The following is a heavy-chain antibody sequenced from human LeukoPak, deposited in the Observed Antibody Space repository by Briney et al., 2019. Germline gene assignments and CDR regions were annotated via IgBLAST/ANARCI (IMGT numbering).Heavy chain of an antibody. V-gene: IGHV3-30*18. Sequence: PGGSLRLSCAASGFTFSSYGMHWVRQAPGEGLEWVAVISYDGSNKYYADSVKGRFTISRDNSKNTLYLQMNSLRAEDTAVYYCAKDITMIVVALFDYWGQGTLVTVSS. D-gene: IGHD3-22*01. CDR3: AKDITMIVVALFDY. J-gene: IGHJ4*02. CDR2: ISYDGSNK. CDR1: GFTFSSYG.